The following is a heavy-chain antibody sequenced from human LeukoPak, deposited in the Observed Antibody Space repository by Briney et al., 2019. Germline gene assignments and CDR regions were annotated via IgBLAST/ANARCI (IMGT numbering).Heavy chain of an antibody. CDR3: ARGAGGYRFDA. J-gene: IGHJ5*02. V-gene: IGHV4-59*01. D-gene: IGHD1-1*01. Sequence: PSETLSLTCTVSGGSITDYHWSWIRQPPGKGLEYIGYIYNRGSTFYNPSLMSRVTISTDTSKKQFSLKLTSVTAADTAVYYCARGAGGYRFDAWGQGTLVTVSS. CDR1: GGSITDYH. CDR2: IYNRGST.